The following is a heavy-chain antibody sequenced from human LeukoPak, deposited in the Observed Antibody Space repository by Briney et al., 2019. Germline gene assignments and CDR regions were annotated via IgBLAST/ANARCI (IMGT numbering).Heavy chain of an antibody. J-gene: IGHJ4*02. CDR2: INPNSGGT. CDR3: ARRRGGSWGDYYFDY. CDR1: GYTFTGYY. Sequence: GASVKVSCKASGYTFTGYYMHWVRQAPGQGLEWMGWINPNSGGTNYAQKFQGRVTMTRDTSISTAYMELSRLRSDDTAVYYCARRRGGSWGDYYFDYWGQGTLVTVSS. V-gene: IGHV1-2*02. D-gene: IGHD1-26*01.